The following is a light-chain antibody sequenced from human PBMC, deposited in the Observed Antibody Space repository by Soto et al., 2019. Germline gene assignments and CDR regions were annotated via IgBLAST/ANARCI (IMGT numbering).Light chain of an antibody. J-gene: IGKJ4*01. CDR1: QTVLYRSNNINY. CDR3: QQYYSSPRT. Sequence: DIVMTQSPDSLAVSLGERATINCKSIQTVLYRSNNINYLSWYQQKPGQPPKLLIYWASTRESGVPDRFSGSGSGTDFTLTISSLQAEDVAVYYCQQYYSSPRTFGGGTKVEIK. V-gene: IGKV4-1*01. CDR2: WAS.